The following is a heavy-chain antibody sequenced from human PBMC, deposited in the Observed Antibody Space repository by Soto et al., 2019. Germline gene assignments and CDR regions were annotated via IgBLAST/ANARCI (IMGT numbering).Heavy chain of an antibody. CDR1: GFTFSSYG. CDR3: ARDTGERRRLGYYYDMDV. D-gene: IGHD1-1*01. V-gene: IGHV3-33*01. CDR2: IWYDGSNK. J-gene: IGHJ6*02. Sequence: LRLSCAASGFTFSSYGMHWVRQAPGKGLEWVAVIWYDGSNKYYADSVKGRFTISRDNSKNTLYLQMNSLRAEDTAVYYCARDTGERRRLGYYYDMDVWGQGTTVTVSS.